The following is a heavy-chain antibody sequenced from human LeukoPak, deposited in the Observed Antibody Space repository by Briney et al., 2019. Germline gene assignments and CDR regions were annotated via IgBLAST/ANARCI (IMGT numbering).Heavy chain of an antibody. J-gene: IGHJ3*02. CDR1: GGSFSGYY. CDR2: INHIGST. V-gene: IGHV4-34*01. D-gene: IGHD3-3*01. Sequence: SETLSLTCAVYGGSFSGYYWSWIRQPPGKGLEWIGEINHIGSTNYNPSLKSRVTKSVDTSKNQFSLKLSSVTAADTAVYYCARGGRGFWSGYAARAFDIWGQGTMVTVSS. CDR3: ARGGRGFWSGYAARAFDI.